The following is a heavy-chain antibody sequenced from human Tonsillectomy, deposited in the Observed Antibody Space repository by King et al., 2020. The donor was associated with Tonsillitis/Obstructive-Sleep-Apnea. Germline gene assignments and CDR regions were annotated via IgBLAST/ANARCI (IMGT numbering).Heavy chain of an antibody. CDR1: GGSISSGGYS. V-gene: IGHV4-30-2*01. CDR3: ASFNDYGDYFDY. CDR2: IYHSGGT. Sequence: QLQESGSGLVKPSQTLSLTCAVSGGSISSGGYSWSWIRQPPGKGLEWIGYIYHSGGTYYTPSLKGRVTISVDRSKNQFSLKLSSVTAADTAVYYCASFNDYGDYFDYWGQGTLVTVSS. J-gene: IGHJ4*02. D-gene: IGHD4-17*01.